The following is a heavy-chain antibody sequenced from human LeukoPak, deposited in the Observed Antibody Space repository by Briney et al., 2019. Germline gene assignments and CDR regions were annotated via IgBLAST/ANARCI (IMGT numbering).Heavy chain of an antibody. Sequence: PGGSLRLSCAASGFTVKTSFMHWVRQAPGKGLEWVAFLSLNGDTFYTDSVRGRFTISNEISKNRLYLQLNALRAEAAGVYSCVRCSTDLYYTMDVWGQGTTVIVSS. J-gene: IGHJ6*01. CDR2: LSLNGDT. CDR1: GFTVKTSF. D-gene: IGHD3-10*01. V-gene: IGHV3-66*01. CDR3: VRCSTDLYYTMDV.